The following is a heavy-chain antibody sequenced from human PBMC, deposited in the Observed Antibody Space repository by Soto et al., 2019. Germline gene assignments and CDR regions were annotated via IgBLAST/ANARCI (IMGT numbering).Heavy chain of an antibody. J-gene: IGHJ4*02. D-gene: IGHD3-22*01. CDR3: ARGVRYYYDTSGYFGFDY. CDR1: GYTFTNYA. CDR2: INAGNGHT. V-gene: IGHV1-3*01. Sequence: ASVKVSCKASGYTFTNYAIHWVRQAPGQSLEWMGWINAGNGHTRYSQKFQGRVTITRDTAASTAYMELSSLRSEDTAVYYCARGVRYYYDTSGYFGFDYWGQGTLVTVSS.